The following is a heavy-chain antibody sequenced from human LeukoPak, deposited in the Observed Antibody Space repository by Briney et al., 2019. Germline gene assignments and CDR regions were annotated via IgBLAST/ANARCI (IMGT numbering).Heavy chain of an antibody. CDR3: ARAGTRSGWYFDL. V-gene: IGHV1-69*04. D-gene: IGHD1-1*01. CDR2: IIPILGIA. Sequence: SVKVSCTASGGTFSSYAISWVRQAPGQGLEWMGGIIPILGIANYAQKFQGRVTITADKSTSTAYMELSSLRSEDTAVYYCARAGTRSGWYFDLWGRGSLVTVSS. J-gene: IGHJ2*01. CDR1: GGTFSSYA.